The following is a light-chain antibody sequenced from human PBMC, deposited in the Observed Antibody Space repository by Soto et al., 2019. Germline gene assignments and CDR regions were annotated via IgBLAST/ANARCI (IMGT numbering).Light chain of an antibody. CDR2: DVS. Sequence: QSALTQPASVSGSPGQSITISCTGTSSDVGAYDYVSWYQQHPGKAPKLMIYDVSDRPSGVSNRFSGSKSDNTASLTISGLQAEDEADYYCNSYTSGSTLVFGGGTKLTVL. CDR1: SSDVGAYDY. J-gene: IGLJ2*01. V-gene: IGLV2-14*01. CDR3: NSYTSGSTLV.